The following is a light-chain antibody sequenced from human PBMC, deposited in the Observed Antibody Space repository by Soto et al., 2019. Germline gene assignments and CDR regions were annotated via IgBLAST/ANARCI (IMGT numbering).Light chain of an antibody. CDR1: QSVSTN. V-gene: IGKV3-15*01. CDR2: AAS. J-gene: IGKJ1*01. Sequence: EIVMTQSPATLTVSPGDGATLSCRASQSVSTNLVWYQQKPGQAPKLLIYAASTRATGVPGMFSGTGSGTEFTLTSSSLQAEDSAVYCCQQYNHSWTFGQGTKVEI. CDR3: QQYNHSWT.